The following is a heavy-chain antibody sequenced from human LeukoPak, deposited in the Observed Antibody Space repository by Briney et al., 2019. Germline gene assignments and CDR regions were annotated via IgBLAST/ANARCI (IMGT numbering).Heavy chain of an antibody. J-gene: IGHJ3*02. CDR3: ARGSGSYSDAFDI. Sequence: GESLKISCKASGYSFTNYWIDWVRQMPGKGLEWMVTIYPGNSETRHSPSFQGQVTISADKSISTAYLQWSSLKASDTAMYYCARGSGSYSDAFDIWGQGTMVAVSS. D-gene: IGHD1-26*01. CDR1: GYSFTNYW. V-gene: IGHV5-51*01. CDR2: IYPGNSET.